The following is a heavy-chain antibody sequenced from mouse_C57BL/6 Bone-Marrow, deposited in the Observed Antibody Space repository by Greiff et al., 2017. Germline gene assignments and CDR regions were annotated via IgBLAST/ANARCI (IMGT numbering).Heavy chain of an antibody. J-gene: IGHJ2*01. V-gene: IGHV1-69*01. CDR3: ARGGYYLDY. Sequence: QVQLQQPGAELVMPGASVKLSCKASGYTFTSYWMHWVKQRPGQGLEWIGEIDPSDSYTNYNQKFKGKSTLTVDKSSSTAYMQLSRLTSEDSAVYYCARGGYYLDYWGQGTTLTVSS. CDR2: IDPSDSYT. D-gene: IGHD3-1*01. CDR1: GYTFTSYW.